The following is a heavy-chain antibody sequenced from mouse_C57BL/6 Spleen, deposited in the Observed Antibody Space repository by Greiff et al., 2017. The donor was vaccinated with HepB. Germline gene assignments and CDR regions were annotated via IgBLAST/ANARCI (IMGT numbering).Heavy chain of an antibody. V-gene: IGHV1-18*01. Sequence: EVQLQQSGPELVKPGASVKIPCKASGYTFTDYNMDWVKQSHGKSLEWIGDINPNNGGTVYNQKFKGKATLTVDKSSSTAYMELRSLTSEDTAVYYCARSGVTTVVGDYWGQGTTLTVSS. CDR1: GYTFTDYN. CDR2: INPNNGGT. D-gene: IGHD1-1*01. J-gene: IGHJ2*01. CDR3: ARSGVTTVVGDY.